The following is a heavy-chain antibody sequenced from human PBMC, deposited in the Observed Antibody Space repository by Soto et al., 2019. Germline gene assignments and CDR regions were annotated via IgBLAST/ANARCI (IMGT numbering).Heavy chain of an antibody. CDR2: ISAYNGNT. D-gene: IGHD2-8*01. J-gene: IGHJ6*04. Sequence: GASVKVSCKASGYTFTSYGISWVRQAPGQGLEWMGWISAYNGNTNYAQKLQGRVTMTTDTSTSTAYMELRSLRSDDTAVYYCAREMGYCTNGVCFDYGMDAWGKGNTVTVSA. CDR1: GYTFTSYG. CDR3: AREMGYCTNGVCFDYGMDA. V-gene: IGHV1-18*04.